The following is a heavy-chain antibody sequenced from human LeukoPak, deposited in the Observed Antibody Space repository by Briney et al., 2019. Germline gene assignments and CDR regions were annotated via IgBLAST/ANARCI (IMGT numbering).Heavy chain of an antibody. V-gene: IGHV3-21*01. CDR1: GFTFSSYT. Sequence: NPGGSLRLSCAASGFTFSSYTMIWVRQAPGKGLEWVSSISSSSIYIYYADSVKGRFTVSRDNARTSLYLQMNSPRAEDTAVYYCASIYGSGIPPFWGQGTLVTVSS. D-gene: IGHD3-10*01. CDR3: ASIYGSGIPPF. J-gene: IGHJ4*02. CDR2: ISSSSIYI.